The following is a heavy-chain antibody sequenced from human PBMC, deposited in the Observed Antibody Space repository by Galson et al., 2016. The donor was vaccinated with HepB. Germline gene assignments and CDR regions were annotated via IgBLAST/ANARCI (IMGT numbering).Heavy chain of an antibody. CDR2: ISYCSSYM. J-gene: IGHJ4*02. CDR1: GFTFSSYS. V-gene: IGHV3-21*01. CDR3: ARDPHALDF. Sequence: SLRLSCAASGFTFSSYSMHWVRQAPGKGLEWVSSISYCSSYMPYADSVKGRFTVSRDNAKNSLYLQTNNLRDEDTAVYYCARDPHALDFWGQGALVTVSS.